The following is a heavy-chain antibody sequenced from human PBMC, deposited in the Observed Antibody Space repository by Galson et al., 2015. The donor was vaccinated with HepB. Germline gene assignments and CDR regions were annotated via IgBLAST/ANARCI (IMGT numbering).Heavy chain of an antibody. CDR3: AKDLIVVVTAIPCYGMDV. Sequence: SLRLSCAASGFTFSSYAMSWVRQAPGKGLEWVSAISGSGGSTYYADSVKGRFTISRDNSKNTLYLQMNSLRAEDTAVYYCAKDLIVVVTAIPCYGMDVWGQGTTVTVSS. CDR2: ISGSGGST. V-gene: IGHV3-23*01. CDR1: GFTFSSYA. D-gene: IGHD2-21*02. J-gene: IGHJ6*02.